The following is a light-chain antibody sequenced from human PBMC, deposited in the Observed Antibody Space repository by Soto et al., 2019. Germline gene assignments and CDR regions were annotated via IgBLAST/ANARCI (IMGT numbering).Light chain of an antibody. CDR3: QQSYSTPPN. V-gene: IGKV1-39*01. Sequence: IPMTQSPSSLSASVGDRVTLTCRTSRAITNYVNLYQHHPGRVPKLLISSASILQAGVPSRFSAGGSGTHFALTISNLQPEDVATYYCQQSYSTPPNFGQGTKLEI. CDR2: SAS. CDR1: RAITNY. J-gene: IGKJ2*01.